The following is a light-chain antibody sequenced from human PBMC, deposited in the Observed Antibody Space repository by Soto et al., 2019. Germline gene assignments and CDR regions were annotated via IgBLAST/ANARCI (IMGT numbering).Light chain of an antibody. V-gene: IGKV1-5*01. CDR1: QSISSW. Sequence: DIQMTQSPSTLSASVGDRVTITCRASQSISSWLAWYQQKPGKAPKLLIYDASSLESGVPSRFSGSGSGTEFTLTISSLQPDDFSTYYCQQYNSYPLTFGQGTKVGIK. CDR2: DAS. CDR3: QQYNSYPLT. J-gene: IGKJ1*01.